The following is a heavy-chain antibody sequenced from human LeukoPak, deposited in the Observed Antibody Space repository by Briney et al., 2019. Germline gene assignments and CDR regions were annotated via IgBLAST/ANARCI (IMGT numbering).Heavy chain of an antibody. D-gene: IGHD4-23*01. CDR1: AFIFSGHW. J-gene: IGHJ4*02. V-gene: IGHV3-7*01. CDR3: ARDVNGGSFDY. Sequence: GGSLRLSCEGSAFIFSGHWMNWVRQAPEGGLEWAANINQDGSEKNHVDSVRGRFTISRDNAKNSLYLQMNSLRVEDTAVYYCARDVNGGSFDYWGQGTLVTVSS. CDR2: INQDGSEK.